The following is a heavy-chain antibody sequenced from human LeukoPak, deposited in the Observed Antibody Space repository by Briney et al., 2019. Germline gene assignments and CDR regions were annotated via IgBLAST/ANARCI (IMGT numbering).Heavy chain of an antibody. D-gene: IGHD3-10*01. J-gene: IGHJ4*02. Sequence: SETLSLTCTVSGYSVSSGYYWGWIRQPPGKGLEWIGYIYYSGSTNYNPSLKSRVTISVDTSKNQFSLKLSPVTAADTAVYYCAREGYYYGSGSLDYWGQGTLVTVSS. CDR1: GYSVSSGYY. V-gene: IGHV4-61*01. CDR2: IYYSGST. CDR3: AREGYYYGSGSLDY.